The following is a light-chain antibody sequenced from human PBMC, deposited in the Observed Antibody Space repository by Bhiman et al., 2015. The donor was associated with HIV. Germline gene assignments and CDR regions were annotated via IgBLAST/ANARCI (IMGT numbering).Light chain of an antibody. J-gene: IGLJ2*01. CDR2: DVN. CDR3: SSYTSISTGVV. Sequence: QSTLTQPASVSGSPGQSITISCSGSSSDVGDYNYVSWYQQSPGKPPKLLIYDVNNRPSEVSDRFSGSKSGNTASLTISGLQAEDEADYYCSSYTSISTGVVFGGGTKLTVL. CDR1: SSDVGDYNY. V-gene: IGLV2-14*01.